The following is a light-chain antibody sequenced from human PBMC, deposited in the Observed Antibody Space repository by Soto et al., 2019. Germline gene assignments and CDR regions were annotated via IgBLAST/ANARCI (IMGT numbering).Light chain of an antibody. CDR2: DAS. V-gene: IGKV3-20*01. Sequence: EIVLTQSQATLSVSPWGRATLSCRASQSISDTLAWYQHKPGQAPRLVIYDASSRDTGIPDRFSGSGSGTDFTLTISRLEPEDFAVYYCQQDGSSSWTFGQGAKVDIK. CDR1: QSISDT. J-gene: IGKJ1*01. CDR3: QQDGSSSWT.